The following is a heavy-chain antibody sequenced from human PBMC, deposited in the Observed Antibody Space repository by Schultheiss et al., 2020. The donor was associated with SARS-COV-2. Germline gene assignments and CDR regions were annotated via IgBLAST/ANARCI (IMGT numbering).Heavy chain of an antibody. CDR2: ISGSGGST. CDR3: ARGISSGTMDV. V-gene: IGHV3-23*01. Sequence: GGSLRLSCAASGFTFSNAWMSWVRQAPGKGLEWVSAISGSGGSTYYADSVKGRFTISRENAKNSLYLQMNSLRAGDTAVYYCARGISSGTMDVWGQGTTVTVSS. CDR1: GFTFSNAW. J-gene: IGHJ6*02. D-gene: IGHD3-10*01.